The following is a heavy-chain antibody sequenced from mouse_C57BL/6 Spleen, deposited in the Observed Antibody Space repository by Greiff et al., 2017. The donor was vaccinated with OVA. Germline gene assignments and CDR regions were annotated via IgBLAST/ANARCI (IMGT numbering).Heavy chain of an antibody. Sequence: VQLVESGGGLVKPGGSLKLSCAASGFTFSASGMHWVRQAPEKGLEWVAYISSGSSTIYYADTVKGRFTISRDNAKNTLFLQMTSLRSEDTAMYYCAREGYLYYAMDYWGQGTSVTVSS. CDR1: GFTFSASG. J-gene: IGHJ4*01. V-gene: IGHV5-17*01. CDR2: ISSGSSTI. D-gene: IGHD2-2*01. CDR3: AREGYLYYAMDY.